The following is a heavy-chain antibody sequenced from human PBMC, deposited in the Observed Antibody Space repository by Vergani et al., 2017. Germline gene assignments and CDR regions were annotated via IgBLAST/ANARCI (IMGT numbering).Heavy chain of an antibody. V-gene: IGHV4-34*01. J-gene: IGHJ6*03. Sequence: QVQLQQWGGGLLKPSETLSLTCVVNGGSFTSYHWTWIRQSPGEGLEWVCDNDHTGRPDYNTSLKSRLTMSVDKSRNQFSLTLNSVTATDTAIYFCARVNTETNGHLYYYYYMDVWGQGTAVTVS. CDR2: NDHTGRP. CDR3: ARVNTETNGHLYYYYYMDV. D-gene: IGHD4-11*01. CDR1: GGSFTSYH.